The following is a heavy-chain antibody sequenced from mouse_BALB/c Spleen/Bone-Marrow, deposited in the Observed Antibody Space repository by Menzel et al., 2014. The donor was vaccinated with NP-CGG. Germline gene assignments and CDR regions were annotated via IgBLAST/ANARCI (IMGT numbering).Heavy chain of an antibody. CDR3: ARMAGYGNPWYFDV. CDR1: GYSFTGYN. V-gene: IGHV1-39*01. CDR2: IDPYYGGT. J-gene: IGHJ1*01. Sequence: EVKLVESGPELEKPGASVKISCKASGYSFTGYNMNWVKQSNGKSLEWIGNIDPYYGGTSYNQKFKGKATLTVDKSSSTAYMQLKSLTSEDSAVYYCARMAGYGNPWYFDVWGAGTTVTVSS. D-gene: IGHD2-10*02.